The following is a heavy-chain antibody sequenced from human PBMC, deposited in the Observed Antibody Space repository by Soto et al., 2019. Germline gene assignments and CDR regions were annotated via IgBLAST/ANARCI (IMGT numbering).Heavy chain of an antibody. J-gene: IGHJ4*02. CDR2: FDPEDGET. Sequence: GASVKVSCKVSGYTLTELSMHWVRQAPGKGLEWMGGFDPEDGETIYAQKFQGRVTMTEDTSTDTAYMELSSLRSEDTAVYYCATGRRRDGYSDYFDYWGQGTLVTVSS. CDR1: GYTLTELS. D-gene: IGHD4-4*01. CDR3: ATGRRRDGYSDYFDY. V-gene: IGHV1-24*01.